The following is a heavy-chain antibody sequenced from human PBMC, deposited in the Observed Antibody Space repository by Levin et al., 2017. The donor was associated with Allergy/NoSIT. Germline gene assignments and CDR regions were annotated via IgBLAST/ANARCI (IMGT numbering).Heavy chain of an antibody. CDR2: IYYRGNT. CDR3: ARGAWDYYYMDV. D-gene: IGHD3-16*01. Sequence: SQTLSLTCTVSGGSIHTSYWSWLRQPPGKGLEWIGFIYYRGNTNYNSSLKGRAAISVDTSKNLFSLTLNSVTAADTAVYFCARGAWDYYYMDVWGKGTTVTVSS. CDR1: GGSIHTSY. V-gene: IGHV4-59*01. J-gene: IGHJ6*03.